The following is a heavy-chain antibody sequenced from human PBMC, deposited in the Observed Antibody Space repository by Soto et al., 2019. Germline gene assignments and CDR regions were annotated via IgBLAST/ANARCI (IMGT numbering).Heavy chain of an antibody. J-gene: IGHJ4*02. V-gene: IGHV3-23*01. CDR1: GFTFSSYA. CDR3: AKDGHYYYDFWSGYYRDNYFDY. Sequence: GGSLRLSCAASGFTFSSYAMSWVRQAPGKGLEWVSAISGSGGSTYYADSVKGRFAISRDNSKNTLYLQMNSLRAEDTAVYYCAKDGHYYYDFWSGYYRDNYFDYWGQGTLVTVSS. CDR2: ISGSGGST. D-gene: IGHD3-3*01.